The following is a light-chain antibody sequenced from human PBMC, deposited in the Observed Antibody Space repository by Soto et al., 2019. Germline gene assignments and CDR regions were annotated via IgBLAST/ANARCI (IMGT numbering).Light chain of an antibody. Sequence: IVLTQSPGTLSLSPGERATLSCRASQSVRNNYLAWYQPKPGQAPRLLIYGASSSATGIPDRFSGSGSGTDFTLTISRLEPEDFAVYYCQQYYSSYTFGQATKLVIK. V-gene: IGKV3-20*01. CDR2: GAS. CDR3: QQYYSSYT. J-gene: IGKJ2*01. CDR1: QSVRNNY.